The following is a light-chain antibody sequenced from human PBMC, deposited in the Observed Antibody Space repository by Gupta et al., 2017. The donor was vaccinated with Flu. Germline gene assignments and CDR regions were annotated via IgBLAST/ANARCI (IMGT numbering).Light chain of an antibody. CDR2: RND. J-gene: IGLJ2*01. CDR3: AAWDDSLSGL. CDR1: SSNLGRNY. Sequence: QSVLTQPPSASGTPGQRVTISCSGSSSNLGRNYVYWYQQLPGTAPKLLIYRNDQRPSGVPDRFSGSKSGTSASLAISGLRSEDEAEYYCAAWDDSLSGLFGGGTKLTVL. V-gene: IGLV1-47*01.